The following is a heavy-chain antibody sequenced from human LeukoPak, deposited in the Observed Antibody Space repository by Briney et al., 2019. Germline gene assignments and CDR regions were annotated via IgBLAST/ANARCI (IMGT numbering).Heavy chain of an antibody. CDR3: VRPELPGWSVLFDF. CDR1: GLTFSRQG. J-gene: IGHJ4*02. CDR2: INKDGSEK. Sequence: GRSLTLSSPVSGLTFSRQGMHWVRQVAGKWLEWVANINKDGSEKYYADSVKGRFTISRDNAKNSLYLQMNSLRAEDTAVYFCVRPELPGWSVLFDFWGQGTLVTVSS. D-gene: IGHD2-15*01. V-gene: IGHV3-7*01.